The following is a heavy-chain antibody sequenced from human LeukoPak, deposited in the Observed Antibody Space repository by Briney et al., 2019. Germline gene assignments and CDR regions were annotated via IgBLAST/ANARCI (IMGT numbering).Heavy chain of an antibody. J-gene: IGHJ4*02. CDR2: ISGSGANT. CDR1: GFIFSSYA. Sequence: GGSLRLSCAASGFIFSSYAMSWVRQVPGKGLQWVSSISGSGANTYNADSVKGRFTISRDNSKTTLYVQMNSLRAEDTAVYYCARVPRLKLFHYFDYWGQGTLVTVSS. V-gene: IGHV3-23*01. CDR3: ARVPRLKLFHYFDY.